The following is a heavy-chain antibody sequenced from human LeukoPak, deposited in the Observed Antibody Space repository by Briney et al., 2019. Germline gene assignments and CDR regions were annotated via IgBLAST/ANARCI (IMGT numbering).Heavy chain of an antibody. V-gene: IGHV3-21*01. Sequence: PGGSLRLSCAASGFTFSSYSMNWVRQAPGKGLEWVSSISSSSSYIYYADSVKGRFTISRDNAKNPLYLQMNSLRAEDTAVYYCARVGQRRFDPWGQGTLVTVSS. D-gene: IGHD3/OR15-3a*01. CDR2: ISSSSSYI. CDR1: GFTFSSYS. CDR3: ARVGQRRFDP. J-gene: IGHJ5*02.